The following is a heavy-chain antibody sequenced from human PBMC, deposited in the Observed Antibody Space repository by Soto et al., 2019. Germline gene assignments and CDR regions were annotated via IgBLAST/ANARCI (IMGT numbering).Heavy chain of an antibody. Sequence: ASVHVSCKASGYTFTSYDINWVRQATGQGLEWMGWMNPNSGNTGYAQKFQGRVTMTRNTSISTAYMELSSLRSEDTAVYYCARYLVTTVTTGYYYGMDVWGQGTTVTVSS. CDR2: MNPNSGNT. V-gene: IGHV1-8*01. CDR3: ARYLVTTVTTGYYYGMDV. CDR1: GYTFTSYD. D-gene: IGHD4-4*01. J-gene: IGHJ6*02.